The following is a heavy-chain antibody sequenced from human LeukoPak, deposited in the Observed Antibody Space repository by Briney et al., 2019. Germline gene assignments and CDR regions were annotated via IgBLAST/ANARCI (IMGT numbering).Heavy chain of an antibody. CDR3: ARDQYYYDSSGYSPFDY. V-gene: IGHV4-4*07. J-gene: IGHJ4*02. CDR1: GYSISSGYY. CDR2: MHTSGST. Sequence: PSETLSLTCTVSGYSISSGYYWSWIRQPAGKGLEWIGRMHTSGSTNYNPSLKSRVTMSVDTSKNQFSLKLSSVTAADTAVCYCARDQYYYDSSGYSPFDYWGQGTLVTVSS. D-gene: IGHD3-22*01.